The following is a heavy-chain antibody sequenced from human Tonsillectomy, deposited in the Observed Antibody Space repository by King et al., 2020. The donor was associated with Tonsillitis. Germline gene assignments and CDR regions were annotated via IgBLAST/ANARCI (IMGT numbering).Heavy chain of an antibody. CDR3: ARESSTIFGVVTGFDY. V-gene: IGHV3-48*01. CDR2: ISSSSSTI. J-gene: IGHJ4*02. D-gene: IGHD3-3*01. Sequence: VQLVQSGGGLVQPGGSLRLSCAASGFTFSSYSMNWVRQAPGKGLEWVSYISSSSSTIYYADSVKGRFTISRDNAKNSLYLQMNSLRAGDTAVYYCARESSTIFGVVTGFDYWGQGTLVTVSS. CDR1: GFTFSSYS.